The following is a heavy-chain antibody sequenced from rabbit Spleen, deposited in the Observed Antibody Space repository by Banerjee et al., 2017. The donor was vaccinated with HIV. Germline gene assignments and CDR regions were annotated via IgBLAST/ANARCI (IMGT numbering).Heavy chain of an antibody. J-gene: IGHJ6*01. CDR2: INAVTGKA. CDR3: ARDTGSSFSSYGMDL. V-gene: IGHV1S40*01. Sequence: QSLEESGGDLVKPGASLTLTCIASGVSFSGDSYMCWVRQAPGKGLEWIVCINAVTGKAVYASWAKGRFTCSKSSSTTVTLQMTSLTAADTATYFCARDTGSSFSSYGMDLWGPGTLVTVS. CDR1: GVSFSGDSY. D-gene: IGHD8-1*01.